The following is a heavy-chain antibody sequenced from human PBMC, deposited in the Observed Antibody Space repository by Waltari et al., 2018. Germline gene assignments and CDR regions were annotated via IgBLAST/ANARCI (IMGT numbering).Heavy chain of an antibody. V-gene: IGHV4-4*02. CDR2: VHHSGRT. CDR1: GDCLSCNYW. J-gene: IGHJ4*02. Sequence: QVQLQESGPGLVKPWGTLSLTCAVSGDCLSCNYWWIWVRQSPGKGLEWIGQVHHSGRTHYNPSLQSRVTISVDKSKNQFSLNLNSVTAADTAVYYCAGDRAIGLFFDYWGQGTLVTVSS. CDR3: AGDRAIGLFFDY. D-gene: IGHD2-2*01.